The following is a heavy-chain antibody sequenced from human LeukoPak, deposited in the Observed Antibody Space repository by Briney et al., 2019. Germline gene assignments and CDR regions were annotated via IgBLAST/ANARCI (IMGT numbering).Heavy chain of an antibody. CDR2: ISGSGGST. CDR1: GFTFSSYA. D-gene: IGHD3-3*01. Sequence: GGSLRLSCAASGFTFSSYAMSWVRQAPGKGLEWVSAISGSGGSTYYADSVKGRFTISRDNSKNTLYLQMNSLKTEDTAVYYCTTGDDVLRFLEWSHYFDYWGQGTLVTVSS. J-gene: IGHJ4*02. V-gene: IGHV3-23*01. CDR3: TTGDDVLRFLEWSHYFDY.